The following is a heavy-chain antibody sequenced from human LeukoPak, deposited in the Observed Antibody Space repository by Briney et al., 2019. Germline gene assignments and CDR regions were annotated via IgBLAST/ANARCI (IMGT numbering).Heavy chain of an antibody. V-gene: IGHV4-59*08. CDR1: GGSISTYY. J-gene: IGHJ4*02. CDR2: IYYSGRT. D-gene: IGHD6-25*01. Sequence: SETLSLTCTVSGGSISTYYWSWIRQPPGKGLEWIGYIYYSGRTSYNPSLQSRVTISVDTSKNQFSLKLSSVTAADTAVYYCARQRGRSYYSDYWGQGTLVTVSS. CDR3: ARQRGRSYYSDY.